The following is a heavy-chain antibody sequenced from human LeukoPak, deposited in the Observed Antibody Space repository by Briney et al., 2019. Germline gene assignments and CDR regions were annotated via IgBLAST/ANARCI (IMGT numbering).Heavy chain of an antibody. V-gene: IGHV4-61*08. J-gene: IGHJ4*02. Sequence: SETLSLTCTVSGGSISSGDYYWSWIRQPPGKGLEWIGYIYYSGSTNYNPSLKSRVTISVDTSKNQFSLKLSSVTAADTAVYYCARNYYDSSGYKSFDYWGQGTLVTVSS. CDR3: ARNYYDSSGYKSFDY. D-gene: IGHD3-22*01. CDR1: GGSISSGDYY. CDR2: IYYSGST.